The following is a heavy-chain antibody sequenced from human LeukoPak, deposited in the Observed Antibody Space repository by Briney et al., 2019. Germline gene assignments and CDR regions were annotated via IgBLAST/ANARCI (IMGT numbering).Heavy chain of an antibody. CDR1: GGSISSYY. Sequence: SETLSLTCTVSGGSISSYYWSWIRQPPGKGLEWIGYIYYSGSTNYNPSLKSRVTISVDTSKNQFSLKLSSVTAADTAVYYCATHSGYDGIDYWGQGTLVTVSS. CDR3: ATHSGYDGIDY. D-gene: IGHD5-12*01. J-gene: IGHJ4*02. V-gene: IGHV4-59*01. CDR2: IYYSGST.